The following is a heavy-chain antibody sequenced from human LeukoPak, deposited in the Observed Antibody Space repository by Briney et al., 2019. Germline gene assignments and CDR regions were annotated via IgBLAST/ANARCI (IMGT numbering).Heavy chain of an antibody. CDR1: GFTVSSNY. J-gene: IGHJ5*02. CDR2: ISSTGDTT. CDR3: ATLSVASSDVDH. D-gene: IGHD6-19*01. V-gene: IGHV3-11*04. Sequence: SGGSLRLSCAASGFTVSSNYMSWVRQAPGKGLEWVSTISSTGDTTHLADSVKGRFTISRDNAQNSLYLQMNNLRADDTAVYYCATLSVASSDVDHWGQGTLVTVSS.